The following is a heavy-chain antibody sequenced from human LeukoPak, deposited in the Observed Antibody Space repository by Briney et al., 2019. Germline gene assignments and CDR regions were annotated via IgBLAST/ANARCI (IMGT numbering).Heavy chain of an antibody. CDR1: GFTFDDYA. CDR3: AKVSGGQNGMDV. J-gene: IGHJ6*02. V-gene: IGHV3-9*01. D-gene: IGHD3-10*01. Sequence: GGSLRLSCAASGFTFDDYAMHWVRQAPGKGLEWVSGISWNSGSIGYADSVKGRFTISRDNAKNSLYLQMNSLRAEDTALYYCAKVSGGQNGMDVWGQGTTVTVSS. CDR2: ISWNSGSI.